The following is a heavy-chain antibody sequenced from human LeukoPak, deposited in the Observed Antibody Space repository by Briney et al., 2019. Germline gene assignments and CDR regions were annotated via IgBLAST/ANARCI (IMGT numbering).Heavy chain of an antibody. J-gene: IGHJ5*02. CDR3: ASTHSSGWYDDWFDP. Sequence: SVKVSCKASGGTFSSYAISWVRRAPGQGLEWMGRIIPIFGTANYAQKFQGRVTITTDESTSTAYMELSSLRSEDTAVYYCASTHSSGWYDDWFDPWGQGTLVTVSS. D-gene: IGHD6-19*01. CDR2: IIPIFGTA. CDR1: GGTFSSYA. V-gene: IGHV1-69*05.